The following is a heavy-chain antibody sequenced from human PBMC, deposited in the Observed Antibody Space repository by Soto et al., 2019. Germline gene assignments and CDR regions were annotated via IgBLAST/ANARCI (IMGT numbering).Heavy chain of an antibody. CDR1: GFTFSTYA. J-gene: IGHJ4*01. V-gene: IGHV3-23*01. Sequence: EVQLLESGGDLVQPGGSLRLSCAASGFTFSTYAMSWVRQTPGKWLEWVSTISGNGGNTYYADSVKGRFTISRDNSKNSLYLQMNSLRAEDTAIYYCAKRLASLLYFDYWGHGTLVTVCS. CDR3: AKRLASLLYFDY. D-gene: IGHD3-10*01. CDR2: ISGNGGNT.